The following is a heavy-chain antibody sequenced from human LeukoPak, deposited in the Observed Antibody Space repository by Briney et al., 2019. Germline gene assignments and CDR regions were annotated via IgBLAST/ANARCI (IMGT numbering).Heavy chain of an antibody. J-gene: IGHJ4*02. Sequence: GGSLRLSCAASGFTFISAWMTWVRQAPGKGLEWVGRIKSKARGGTTDYATPVKGRFTISRDDSKNTLYLQMSALKTEDIAVYFCTTDPVGTYDSDYWGQGTLVTVSS. CDR3: TTDPVGTYDSDY. CDR2: IKSKARGGTT. D-gene: IGHD3-10*01. CDR1: GFTFISAW. V-gene: IGHV3-15*01.